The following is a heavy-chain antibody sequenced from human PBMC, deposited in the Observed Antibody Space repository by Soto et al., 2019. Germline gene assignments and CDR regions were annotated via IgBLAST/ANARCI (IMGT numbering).Heavy chain of an antibody. CDR1: GVTFSASA. Sequence: QVQLVQSGAEVKKPGSSVKVSCKTSGVTFSASAISWVRQAPGQGLEWMGGIIPIFGTANYAQKFQGRITITADGSTTTAYMELSSLRAADTAVYFCARPSRSSSNYDMDVWGQGTTVTFSS. V-gene: IGHV1-69*12. CDR2: IIPIFGTA. CDR3: ARPSRSSSNYDMDV. D-gene: IGHD6-6*01. J-gene: IGHJ6*02.